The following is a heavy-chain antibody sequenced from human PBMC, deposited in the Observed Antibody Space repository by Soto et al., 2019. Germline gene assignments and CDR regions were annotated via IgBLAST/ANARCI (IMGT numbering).Heavy chain of an antibody. CDR1: GYTFTIYA. Sequence: ASVKVSCKASGYTFTIYAMRWVRQAPGQRLEWMGWINAGNGNTKYSQKFQGRVTITRDTSASTAYMELSSLRSEDTAVYYCAREKPRRETIFGVVFDYWGQGTLVTVSS. V-gene: IGHV1-3*01. CDR2: INAGNGNT. CDR3: AREKPRRETIFGVVFDY. D-gene: IGHD3-3*01. J-gene: IGHJ4*02.